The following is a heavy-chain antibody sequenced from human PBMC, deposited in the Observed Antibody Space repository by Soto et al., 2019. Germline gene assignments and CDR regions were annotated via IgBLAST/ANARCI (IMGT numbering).Heavy chain of an antibody. D-gene: IGHD3-10*01. CDR1: GGSISSSYY. Sequence: QLQLQESGPGLVKASETLSLTCAVSGGSISSSYYWGWIRQPPGKGLEWIGSIYYSGSTYSNPSLTSRVTISVDTSKNQFSLKLSSVTAADTAVYYCATVWFGESQHWGQGTLVTVSS. V-gene: IGHV4-39*01. CDR3: ATVWFGESQH. J-gene: IGHJ1*01. CDR2: IYYSGST.